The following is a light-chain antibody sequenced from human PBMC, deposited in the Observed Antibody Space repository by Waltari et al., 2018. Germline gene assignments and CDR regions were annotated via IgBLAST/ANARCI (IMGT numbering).Light chain of an antibody. CDR3: TAWDDSLTGVL. Sequence: QAVLTQPPSASGTPGQRVSISCSGGSSNLGSNFVYWYQQLPGMGPKLLIYKNKQRPSGVPDRFSGSKSGTSASLVISGLRSEDEAHYYCTAWDDSLTGVLFGEGTKLTV. CDR2: KNK. CDR1: SSNLGSNF. V-gene: IGLV1-47*01. J-gene: IGLJ2*01.